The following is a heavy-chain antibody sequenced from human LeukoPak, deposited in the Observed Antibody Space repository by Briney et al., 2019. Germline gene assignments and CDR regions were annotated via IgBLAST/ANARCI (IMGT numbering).Heavy chain of an antibody. CDR1: GFTFSSYA. D-gene: IGHD2-8*01. CDR2: ISGSGGST. J-gene: IGHJ4*02. CDR3: AKDLGYCTNGVCPIFDY. V-gene: IGHV3-23*01. Sequence: GGSLRLSCAASGFTFSSYAMSWVRQAPGKGLEWVSAISGSGGSTYYADSVKGRFTISRDNSKNPLYLQMNSLRAEDTAVYYCAKDLGYCTNGVCPIFDYWGQGTLVTVSS.